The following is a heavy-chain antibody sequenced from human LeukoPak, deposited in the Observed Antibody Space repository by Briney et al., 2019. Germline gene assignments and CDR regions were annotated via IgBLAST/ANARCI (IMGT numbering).Heavy chain of an antibody. D-gene: IGHD3-16*01. Sequence: PGGSLRLSCAASGFTFSSYGMHWVRQAPRKGLEWVAFIRYDGSNKYYVDSVKGRFTISRDNSKNAMYLQMNSLRAEDMAVYDCAKGYGSEASYYSYYMDVWGKGTTVTISS. CDR3: AKGYGSEASYYSYYMDV. CDR2: IRYDGSNK. CDR1: GFTFSSYG. V-gene: IGHV3-30*02. J-gene: IGHJ6*03.